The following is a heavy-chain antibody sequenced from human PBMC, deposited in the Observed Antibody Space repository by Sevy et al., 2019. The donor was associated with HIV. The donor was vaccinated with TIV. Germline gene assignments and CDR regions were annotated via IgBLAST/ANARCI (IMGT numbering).Heavy chain of an antibody. CDR1: GFTFNIYA. CDR3: AKDGVSRNKLWDWFDP. J-gene: IGHJ5*02. D-gene: IGHD2-21*01. CDR2: IGGGDT. V-gene: IGHV3-23*01. Sequence: GGSLRLSCATSGFTFNIYAMSWVRQAPGKGLEWVSTIGGGDTYYADSVKGRFTISRDDSKSAVYLQMNSLRADDTAVYYCAKDGVSRNKLWDWFDPWGLGTLVTVSS.